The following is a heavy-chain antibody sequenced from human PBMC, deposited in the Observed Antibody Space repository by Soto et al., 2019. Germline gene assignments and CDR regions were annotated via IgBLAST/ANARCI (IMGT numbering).Heavy chain of an antibody. CDR2: VVPFFGSS. V-gene: IGHV1-69*01. CDR1: GGTFNNFA. J-gene: IGHJ1*01. D-gene: IGHD4-17*01. Sequence: QVQLVQSGAEVKKPGSSLKVSCKASGGTFNNFAVYWVRQAPGQGLEWMGRVVPFFGSSTYAEKFEDRVSMTADESTATAYLDLRSLTSEDTAVYYCATVDYDARGYFQHWGQGTLITVS. CDR3: ATVDYDARGYFQH.